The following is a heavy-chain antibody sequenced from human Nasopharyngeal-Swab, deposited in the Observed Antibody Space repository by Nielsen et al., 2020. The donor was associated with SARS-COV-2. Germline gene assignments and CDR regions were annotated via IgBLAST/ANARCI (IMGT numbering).Heavy chain of an antibody. CDR3: AKEEITFGGVIVMGIDY. J-gene: IGHJ4*02. Sequence: VRQDPGKGLEWVAVISYDGSNKYYADSVKGRFTISRDNSKNTLYLQMNSLRAEDTAVYYCAKEEITFGGVIVMGIDYWGQGTLVTVSS. V-gene: IGHV3-30*18. D-gene: IGHD3-16*02. CDR2: ISYDGSNK.